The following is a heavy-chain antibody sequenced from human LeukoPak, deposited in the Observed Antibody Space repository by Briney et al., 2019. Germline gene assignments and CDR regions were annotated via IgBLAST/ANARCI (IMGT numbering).Heavy chain of an antibody. Sequence: PSETLSLTCTVSGGSISSYYWSWIRQPPGKGLEWIGEINHSGSTNYNPSLKSRVTISVDTSTNQFSLKLSSVTAADTAVYYCASGGSGAPFDYWGQGTLVTVSS. D-gene: IGHD3-10*01. V-gene: IGHV4-34*01. J-gene: IGHJ4*02. CDR1: GGSISSYY. CDR2: INHSGST. CDR3: ASGGSGAPFDY.